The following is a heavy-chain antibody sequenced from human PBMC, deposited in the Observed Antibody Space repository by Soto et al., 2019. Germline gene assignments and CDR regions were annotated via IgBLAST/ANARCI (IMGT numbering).Heavy chain of an antibody. Sequence: DVQLVESGGGLVPPGRYLRLSCAASGFIVDDFAMHWVRQAPGKGLEWVSGISWNSGSTDYAASVKGRFIISRDDARNSLYLQMKSLRPEDTAFSYCARYTDSDTWTDPFDYWGQGALVIVS. V-gene: IGHV3-9*01. CDR1: GFIVDDFA. CDR3: ARYTDSDTWTDPFDY. D-gene: IGHD1-1*01. J-gene: IGHJ4*02. CDR2: ISWNSGST.